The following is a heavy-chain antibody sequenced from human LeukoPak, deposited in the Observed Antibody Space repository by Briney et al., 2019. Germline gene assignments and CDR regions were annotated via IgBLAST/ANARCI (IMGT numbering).Heavy chain of an antibody. CDR2: IYYSGST. D-gene: IGHD4-23*01. CDR3: ARGSNSVAY. V-gene: IGHV4-30-4*01. CDR1: GXSISSGDYY. Sequence: PSETLSLTCTVSGXSISSGDYYWSWIRQPPGKGLEWIGYIYYSGSTYYNPSLKSRVTISVDTSKNQFSLNLSSVTAADTAVYYCARGSNSVAYWGQGTLVTVSS. J-gene: IGHJ4*02.